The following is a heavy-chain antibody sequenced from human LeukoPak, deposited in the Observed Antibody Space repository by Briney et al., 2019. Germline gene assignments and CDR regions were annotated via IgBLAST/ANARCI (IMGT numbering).Heavy chain of an antibody. CDR2: IYYSGNT. V-gene: IGHV4-39*01. CDR3: ARHVATNYYYNYYGLDV. Sequence: SETLSLTCAVSGGSISSNSYYWGWVRQSPGKGLEWIGAIYYSGNTYYSPSLKSRVTISADTSKNQFSLNLSAVIAADAATYYCARHVATNYYYNYYGLDVWGQGTTVTVSS. CDR1: GGSISSNSYY. J-gene: IGHJ6*02.